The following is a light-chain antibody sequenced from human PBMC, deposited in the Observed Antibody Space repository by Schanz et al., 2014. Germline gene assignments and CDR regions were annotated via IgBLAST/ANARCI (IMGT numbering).Light chain of an antibody. CDR2: GAS. CDR1: QSVSSN. Sequence: VLTQSPATLSVSPGERATLSCRASQSVSSNLAWYQQKPGQAPRLLIYGASTRATGIPARFSGSGSGTEFTLTISSLQSEDFAVYYCQQYNNWPRTFGQGTKLEIK. CDR3: QQYNNWPRT. J-gene: IGKJ2*01. V-gene: IGKV3-15*01.